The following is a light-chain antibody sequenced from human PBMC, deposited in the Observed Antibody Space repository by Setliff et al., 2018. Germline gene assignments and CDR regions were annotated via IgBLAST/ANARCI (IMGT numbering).Light chain of an antibody. Sequence: QSVLTQPASVSGSPGQSITISCTGTTSDVGGYNYVPWYQQHPGKAPKLMIYDVTNRPSGVSNRFSGSKSGNTASLTISGLQAEDEADYYCTSYTSTFNYVFGTGTKVTVL. J-gene: IGLJ1*01. V-gene: IGLV2-14*01. CDR1: TSDVGGYNY. CDR3: TSYTSTFNYV. CDR2: DVT.